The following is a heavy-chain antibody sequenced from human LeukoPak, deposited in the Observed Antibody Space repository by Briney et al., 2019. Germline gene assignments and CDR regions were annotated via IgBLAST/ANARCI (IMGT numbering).Heavy chain of an antibody. D-gene: IGHD3-22*01. V-gene: IGHV3-11*04. CDR2: ISSSGSTI. CDR1: GFTFSDYY. CDR3: AKEAYDSKESDAFDI. Sequence: GGSLRLSCAASGFTFSDYYMSWIRQAPGKGLEWVSYISSSGSTIYYADSVKGRFTISRDNAKNSLYLQMNSLRAEDTAVYYCAKEAYDSKESDAFDIWGQGTMVTVSS. J-gene: IGHJ3*02.